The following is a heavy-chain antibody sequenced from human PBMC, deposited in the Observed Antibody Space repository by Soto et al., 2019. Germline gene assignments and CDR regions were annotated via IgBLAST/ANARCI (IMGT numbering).Heavy chain of an antibody. D-gene: IGHD2-15*01. CDR3: ARGPLADCSGGSCLYYFDY. V-gene: IGHV1-69*13. Sequence: AASVKVSCKASGGTFSSYAISWVRQAPGQGLEWMRGIIPIFGTANYAQKFQGRVTITADESTSTAYMELSSLRSEDTAVYYCARGPLADCSGGSCLYYFDYWGQGTLVTVSS. J-gene: IGHJ4*02. CDR2: IIPIFGTA. CDR1: GGTFSSYA.